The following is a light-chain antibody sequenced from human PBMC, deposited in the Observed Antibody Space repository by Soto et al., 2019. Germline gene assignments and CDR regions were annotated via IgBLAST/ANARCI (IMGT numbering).Light chain of an antibody. J-gene: IGKJ1*01. CDR1: QSISSW. CDR3: QQYNSYPGT. V-gene: IGKV1-5*01. CDR2: DAS. Sequence: DIQMTQSPSTRSASVGDRVTITCRASQSISSWLDWYQQKPGKAPKLLIYDASSLESGVPSRFSGSGSGTEFTLTISSLQPDDFSTYYCQQYNSYPGTFGQGTKVEIK.